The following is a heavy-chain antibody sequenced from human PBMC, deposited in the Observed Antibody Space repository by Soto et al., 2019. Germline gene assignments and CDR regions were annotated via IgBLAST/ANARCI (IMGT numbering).Heavy chain of an antibody. D-gene: IGHD2-8*02. CDR2: IYYSGNT. V-gene: IGHV4-59*01. CDR1: GGSISSYY. CDR3: ARAGHDTGWVFDY. J-gene: IGHJ4*02. Sequence: QVQLQESGPGLVKPSETLSLACTVSGGSISSYYWSWIRQSPGKGLEWIGYIYYSGNTYYNPSLRSRATMSIDTSKNQFSLKLTSVTAADTAVYYCARAGHDTGWVFDYWGQGTLVTVSS.